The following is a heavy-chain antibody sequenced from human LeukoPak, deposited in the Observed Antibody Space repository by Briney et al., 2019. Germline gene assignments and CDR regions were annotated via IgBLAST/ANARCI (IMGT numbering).Heavy chain of an antibody. CDR1: GLTLSSNW. CDR2: INSDGTTT. V-gene: IGHV3-74*01. D-gene: IGHD7-27*01. Sequence: GGSLGPSLEAPGLTLSSNWLHWFRKVPGKGLVWVSRINSDGTTTTYADSVRGRFTVSRDNAKNTLYLQMNSLRAEDTAVNYCVRVTGTPVWGQGIMVTVS. J-gene: IGHJ3*01. CDR3: VRVTGTPV.